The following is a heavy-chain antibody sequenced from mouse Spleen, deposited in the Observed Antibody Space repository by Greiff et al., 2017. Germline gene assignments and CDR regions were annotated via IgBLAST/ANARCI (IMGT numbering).Heavy chain of an antibody. V-gene: IGHV1-15*01. CDR3: TRLRGSSPWFAY. D-gene: IGHD1-1*01. J-gene: IGHJ3*01. CDR2: IDPETGGT. CDR1: GYTFTDYE. Sequence: QVQLKQSGAELVRPGASVTLSCKASGYTFTDYEMHWVKQTPVHGLEWIGAIDPETGGTAYNQKFKGKAILTADKSSSTAYMELRSLTSEDSAVYYCTRLRGSSPWFAYWGQGTLVTVSA.